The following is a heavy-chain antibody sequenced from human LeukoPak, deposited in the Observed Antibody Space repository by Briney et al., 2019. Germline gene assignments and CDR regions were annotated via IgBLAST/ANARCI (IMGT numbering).Heavy chain of an antibody. D-gene: IGHD3-3*01. CDR2: IYYSGST. V-gene: IGHV4-30-4*08. J-gene: IGHJ6*03. Sequence: SQTLSLTCTVSGGSISSGDYYWSWIRQPPGKGLEWIGYIYYSGSTYYNPSLKSRVTISVDTSKNQFSLKLSSVTAADTAVYYCARCITIFGVVIDYYYMDVWGKGTRSPSP. CDR1: GGSISSGDYY. CDR3: ARCITIFGVVIDYYYMDV.